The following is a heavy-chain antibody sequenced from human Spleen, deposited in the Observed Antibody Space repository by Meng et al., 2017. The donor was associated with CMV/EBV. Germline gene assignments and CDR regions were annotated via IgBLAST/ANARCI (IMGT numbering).Heavy chain of an antibody. CDR2: IYYSGST. D-gene: IGHD6-13*01. Sequence: SETLSLTCTVSGGSISSSSYYWGWIRQPPGKGLEWIGSIYYSGSTYYNPSLKSRVTISVDTSKNQFSLKLSSVTAADTAVYYCARRRGFTKQQLTPFDYWGQGTLVTVSS. CDR1: GGSISSSSYY. V-gene: IGHV4-39*01. CDR3: ARRRGFTKQQLTPFDY. J-gene: IGHJ4*02.